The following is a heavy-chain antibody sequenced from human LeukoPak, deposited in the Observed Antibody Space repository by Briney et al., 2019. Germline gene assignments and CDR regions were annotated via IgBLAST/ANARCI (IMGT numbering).Heavy chain of an antibody. V-gene: IGHV1-2*02. Sequence: ASVKVSCKASGYTFTGYYMHWVRQAPGQGLEWMGWINPNSGGTNYAQKFQGGVTMTRDTSISTAYMELSRLRSDDTAVYYCARDGLEITGTTGFDYWGQGTLVTVSS. J-gene: IGHJ4*02. CDR1: GYTFTGYY. CDR3: ARDGLEITGTTGFDY. CDR2: INPNSGGT. D-gene: IGHD1-7*01.